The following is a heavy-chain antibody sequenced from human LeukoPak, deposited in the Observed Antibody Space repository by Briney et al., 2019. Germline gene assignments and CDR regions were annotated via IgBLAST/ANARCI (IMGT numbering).Heavy chain of an antibody. CDR3: ARDLPLYYSPNNWFDP. D-gene: IGHD1-26*01. Sequence: GGSLRLSCAASGFTFSSYEMNWVRQAPGKGLEWVSYISSSSSTMYYADSVKGRFTISRDNAKNSLYLQMNSLRAEDTAVYYCARDLPLYYSPNNWFDPWGQGTLVTVSS. CDR1: GFTFSSYE. V-gene: IGHV3-48*03. CDR2: ISSSSSTM. J-gene: IGHJ5*02.